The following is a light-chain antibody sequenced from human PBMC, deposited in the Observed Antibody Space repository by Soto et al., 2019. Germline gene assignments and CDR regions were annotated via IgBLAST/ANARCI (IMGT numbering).Light chain of an antibody. V-gene: IGKV1-6*01. CDR3: LQDYSYPYT. J-gene: IGKJ2*01. Sequence: AIQMTQSPSSLSASVGDRVTITCRASQVIRNDLAWYQQKPGKAPKLLIYAASNLQSGVSSRFIGSGSGTDFTLTISSLQPEDFATYYCLQDYSYPYTFGQGTKLEIK. CDR2: AAS. CDR1: QVIRND.